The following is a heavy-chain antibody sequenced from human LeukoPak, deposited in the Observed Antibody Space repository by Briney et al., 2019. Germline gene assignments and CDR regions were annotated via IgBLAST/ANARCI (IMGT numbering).Heavy chain of an antibody. J-gene: IGHJ4*02. D-gene: IGHD2-2*01. Sequence: ASVKVSCTASGYTFTSYAMHWVRQAPGQRLEWMGWINAGNGNTKYSQKFQGRVTITRDTSASTAYMELSSLRSEDTAVYYCARGGPEIEFDYWGQGTLVTVSS. CDR1: GYTFTSYA. CDR2: INAGNGNT. V-gene: IGHV1-3*01. CDR3: ARGGPEIEFDY.